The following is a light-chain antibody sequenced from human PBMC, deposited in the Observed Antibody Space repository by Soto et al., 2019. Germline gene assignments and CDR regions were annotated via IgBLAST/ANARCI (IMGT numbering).Light chain of an antibody. J-gene: IGKJ4*01. CDR2: YTS. V-gene: IGKV3-15*01. CDR3: QQFYTWPVT. Sequence: EFVLTQSPGTLSLSRGERATLSCRASQSVSSNLAWYQQKPGQAPRLLIYYTSTRATGIPARFSGSGSGTEFTLTINSLQSEDFAVYYCQQFYTWPVTFGGGTKVDI. CDR1: QSVSSN.